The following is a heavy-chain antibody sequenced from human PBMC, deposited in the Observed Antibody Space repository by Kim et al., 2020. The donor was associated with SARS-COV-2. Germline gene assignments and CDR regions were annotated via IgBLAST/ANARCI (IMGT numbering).Heavy chain of an antibody. J-gene: IGHJ4*02. Sequence: GGSLRLSCAASGFTFRTYAMSWVRQAPGRGLEWVSGINDGGTGTYYGDSVKGRFTISRDNSKNTLYLQMNSLRAEDTAVYYCVLPGGRRYPAPFDYWGQGTLVTVS. CDR3: VLPGGRRYPAPFDY. CDR2: INDGGTGT. V-gene: IGHV3-23*01. D-gene: IGHD1-1*01. CDR1: GFTFRTYA.